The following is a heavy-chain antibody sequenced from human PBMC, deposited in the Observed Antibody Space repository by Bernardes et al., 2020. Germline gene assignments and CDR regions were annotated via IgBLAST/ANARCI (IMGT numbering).Heavy chain of an antibody. CDR1: GLTFSNYA. J-gene: IGHJ4*02. CDR2: ISYDGSNT. CDR3: ARDPPNRGATPFDY. V-gene: IGHV3-30*04. D-gene: IGHD1-26*01. Sequence: GGSLRLSCAASGLTFSNYAMHWVRQGPGKGLEWVAVISYDGSNTHYADSVRGRFTISRDNSDNTLYLQMNNLRIEDTAVYYCARDPPNRGATPFDYWGQGTLVTVSS.